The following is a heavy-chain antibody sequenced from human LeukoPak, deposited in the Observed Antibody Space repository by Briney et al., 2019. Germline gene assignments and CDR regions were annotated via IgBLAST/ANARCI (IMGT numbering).Heavy chain of an antibody. V-gene: IGHV3-64D*06. CDR1: GFTFSTYV. CDR2: ISSNGDNT. CDR3: VRGTGY. Sequence: GGSLRLYCSVSGFTFSTYVMHWVRQAPGKGLEYVSAISSNGDNTYYADSVKGRFTISRDNSKNTLYLQMSSLRADDTAVYYCVRGTGYWGQGTLVTVSS. J-gene: IGHJ4*02.